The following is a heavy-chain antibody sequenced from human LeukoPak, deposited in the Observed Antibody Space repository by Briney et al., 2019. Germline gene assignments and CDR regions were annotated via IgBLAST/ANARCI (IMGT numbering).Heavy chain of an antibody. J-gene: IGHJ3*02. Sequence: GGSLRLSCAASGFTFSSNVMIWVRQAPGQGLEWVSSIPASGGSTYYADSVKGRFTISRDNSKNMVYLQMNSLRGDDTAVYYCAGVLRGAFDIWGQGKMVAVSS. CDR2: IPASGGST. D-gene: IGHD3-10*01. V-gene: IGHV3-23*01. CDR1: GFTFSSNV. CDR3: AGVLRGAFDI.